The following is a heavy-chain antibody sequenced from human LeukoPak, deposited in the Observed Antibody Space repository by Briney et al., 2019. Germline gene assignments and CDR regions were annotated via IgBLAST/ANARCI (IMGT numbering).Heavy chain of an antibody. CDR1: GFTFSSYG. J-gene: IGHJ1*01. CDR2: ISYDGSNK. Sequence: HPGRSLRLSCAASGFTFSSYGMHWVRQAPGKGLEWVAVISYDGSNKYYADSVKGRFTISRDNSQNTLYLQMNSLRAEDTAAYYCAKVEVSSGWYEYFQHWGQGTLVTVSS. CDR3: AKVEVSSGWYEYFQH. V-gene: IGHV3-30*18. D-gene: IGHD6-19*01.